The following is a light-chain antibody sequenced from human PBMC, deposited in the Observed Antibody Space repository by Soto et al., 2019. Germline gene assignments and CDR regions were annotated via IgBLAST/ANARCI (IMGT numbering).Light chain of an antibody. CDR2: GAS. J-gene: IGKJ2*01. CDR3: QQYGDSPPYT. Sequence: VLTQSPGTLSLSPGERATISCRARQSISSYYLAWYQHKPGQAPRLLMNGASSRATGIPHRFSGSGSGTDFTLTISRLEPEDCGVYYCQQYGDSPPYTFGQGTRLEIK. V-gene: IGKV3-20*01. CDR1: QSISSYY.